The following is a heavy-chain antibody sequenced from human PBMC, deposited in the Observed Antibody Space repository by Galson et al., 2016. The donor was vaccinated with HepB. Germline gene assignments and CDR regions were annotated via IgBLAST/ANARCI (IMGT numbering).Heavy chain of an antibody. CDR1: GDSVSSNSAA. D-gene: IGHD3-16*01. J-gene: IGHJ6*02. Sequence: CAISGDSVSSNSAAWNWIRQSPSRGLEWLGRTYYRSKWYNDYAVSVKSRITINPDTSKNQFSLQLNSVTPEDTAVYYCARDFKKGLPLLDSGMDVWGQGTTVTVSS. V-gene: IGHV6-1*01. CDR2: TYYRSKWYN. CDR3: ARDFKKGLPLLDSGMDV.